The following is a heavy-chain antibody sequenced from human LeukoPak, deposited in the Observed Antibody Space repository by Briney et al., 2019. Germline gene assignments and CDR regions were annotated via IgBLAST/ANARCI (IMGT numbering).Heavy chain of an antibody. J-gene: IGHJ4*02. V-gene: IGHV1-2*02. D-gene: IGHD3-3*01. Sequence: ASVKVSCKASGYTFTGYYMHWVRQAPGQGLEGMGWINPNSGGTNYAQKFQGRVTMTRDTSISTAYTELSRLRSDDTAVYYCAGTGQGYDFWSGYPFDSWGQGTLVTVSS. CDR2: INPNSGGT. CDR1: GYTFTGYY. CDR3: AGTGQGYDFWSGYPFDS.